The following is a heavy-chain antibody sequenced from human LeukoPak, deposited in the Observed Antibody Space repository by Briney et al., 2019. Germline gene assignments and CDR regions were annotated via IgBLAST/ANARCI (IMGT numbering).Heavy chain of an antibody. J-gene: IGHJ4*02. Sequence: SETLSLTCSFSGGFISSSSHYWGWIRQSPGKGLEWIGSVYYSGSTYYNPPLRSRVTISVDKSKNQFSLKLSSVTAADTAVYYCARGYSYGFLGYWGQGTLVTVSS. V-gene: IGHV4-39*07. CDR2: VYYSGST. CDR1: GGFISSSSHY. D-gene: IGHD5-18*01. CDR3: ARGYSYGFLGY.